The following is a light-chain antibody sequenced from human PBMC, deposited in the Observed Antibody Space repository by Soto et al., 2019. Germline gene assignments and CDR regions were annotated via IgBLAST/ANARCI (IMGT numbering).Light chain of an antibody. CDR1: SSDVGGYNY. J-gene: IGLJ7*01. V-gene: IGLV2-14*01. CDR2: EVS. CDR3: SSYTSSRGV. Sequence: QSALTQPASVSGSPGQSITISCTGTSSDVGGYNYVSWYQQHPGKAPKLMIYEVSNRPSGVSNRFSGSKSGNTASLTISGLPAADAADSYCSSYTSSRGVFGGGTQLTVL.